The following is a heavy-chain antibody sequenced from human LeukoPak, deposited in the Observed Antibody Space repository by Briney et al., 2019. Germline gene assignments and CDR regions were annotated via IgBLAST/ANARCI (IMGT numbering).Heavy chain of an antibody. D-gene: IGHD5-18*01. J-gene: IGHJ3*02. V-gene: IGHV4-59*01. Sequence: PSETLSLTCTVSGGSISSYYWSWIRQPPGRGLEWIGYIYYSGSTNYNPSLKSRVTISVDTSKKQFSLKLSSVTAADTAVYYCARSGYRYGADALDIWGQGTMVTVSS. CDR2: IYYSGST. CDR3: ARSGYRYGADALDI. CDR1: GGSISSYY.